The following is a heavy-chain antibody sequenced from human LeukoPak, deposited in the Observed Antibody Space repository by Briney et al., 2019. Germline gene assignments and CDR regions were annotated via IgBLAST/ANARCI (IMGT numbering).Heavy chain of an antibody. CDR1: GFTFRTYA. Sequence: GGSLRLSCAASGFTFRTYAMSWVRQAPGKGLVWVSRINSDGSSTSYADSVKGRFTISRDNAKNTLYLQMNSLRAEDTAVYYCARGLYTAMVNFDYWGQGTLVTVSS. J-gene: IGHJ4*02. V-gene: IGHV3-74*01. D-gene: IGHD5-18*01. CDR3: ARGLYTAMVNFDY. CDR2: INSDGSST.